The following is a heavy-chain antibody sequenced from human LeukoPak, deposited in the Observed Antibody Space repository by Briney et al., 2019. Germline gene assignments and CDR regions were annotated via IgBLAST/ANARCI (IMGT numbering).Heavy chain of an antibody. J-gene: IGHJ4*02. CDR3: AKSGYNRFDY. D-gene: IGHD5-24*01. V-gene: IGHV3-23*01. CDR2: ISGSGSGGST. CDR1: GFTFSSSA. Sequence: GGSLRLSCAASGFTFSSSAMSWVRQAPGKGLEWVSSISGSGSGGSTYYADSVKGRFTISRDNSKDTLYLQMNSLRAEDTAVYYCAKSGYNRFDYWGQGTLVTVSS.